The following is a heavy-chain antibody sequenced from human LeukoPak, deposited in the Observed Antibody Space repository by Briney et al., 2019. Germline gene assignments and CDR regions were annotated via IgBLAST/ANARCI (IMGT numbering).Heavy chain of an antibody. CDR2: MYYSGTT. CDR1: GGSFSTSSSY. V-gene: IGHV4-39*07. D-gene: IGHD1-1*01. Sequence: SETLSLTCSVSGGSFSTSSSYWGWIRQSPGQGLEWIGSMYYSGTTYYNPSLKSRVTISVATSKNQFSLKVSSVTAADTAVYYCARGTWSRTGWFDPWGQGTLVIVSS. J-gene: IGHJ5*02. CDR3: ARGTWSRTGWFDP.